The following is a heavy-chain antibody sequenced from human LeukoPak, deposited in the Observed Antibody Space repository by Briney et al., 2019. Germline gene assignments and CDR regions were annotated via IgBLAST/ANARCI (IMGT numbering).Heavy chain of an antibody. CDR1: GFNFDDYG. V-gene: IGHV3-20*04. CDR3: TRGYSTRHFPFDS. D-gene: IGHD2-2*01. Sequence: RPGGSLRLSCAASGFNFDDYGMTWVRHIPGKGLEWVAGVNSNGRSAGYAAAVRGRFTISRDNYKNSLYLDMGSLRLEDTAFYYCTRGYSTRHFPFDSWGQGTLVTVSS. J-gene: IGHJ4*02. CDR2: VNSNGRSA.